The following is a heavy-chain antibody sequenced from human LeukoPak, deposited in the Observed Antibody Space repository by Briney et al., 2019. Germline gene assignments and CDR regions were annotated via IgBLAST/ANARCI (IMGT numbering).Heavy chain of an antibody. CDR1: GGSISSYY. Sequence: PSETLSLTCTVSGGSISSYYWSWIRQPAGKGLEWIGRTYTSGSTNYNPSLKSRVTMSVDTSKNQFSLKLSSVTAADTAVYYCAGTIFGVVPSDAFDIWGQGTMVTVSS. CDR3: AGTIFGVVPSDAFDI. J-gene: IGHJ3*02. V-gene: IGHV4-4*07. CDR2: TYTSGST. D-gene: IGHD3-3*01.